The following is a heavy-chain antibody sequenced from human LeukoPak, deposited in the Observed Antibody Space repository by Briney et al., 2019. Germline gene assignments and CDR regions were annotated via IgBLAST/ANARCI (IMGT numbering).Heavy chain of an antibody. CDR2: INQDGSEK. D-gene: IGHD6-19*01. CDR3: AKVDSYNSGWLDY. CDR1: RFTFSSHW. J-gene: IGHJ4*02. Sequence: GGSLRLSCAASRFTFSSHWMSWVRQAPGKGLEWVANINQDGSEKYYVDSVKGRFTISRDNAKNSLYLQMSSLRAEDTAIYYCAKVDSYNSGWLDYWGQGTLVTVSS. V-gene: IGHV3-7*04.